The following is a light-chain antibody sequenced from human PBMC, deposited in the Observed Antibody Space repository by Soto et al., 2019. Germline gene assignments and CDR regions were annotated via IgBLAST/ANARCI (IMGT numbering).Light chain of an antibody. Sequence: QSVLTQPASVSGSPGQSITIYCTGTSSDVGSYNLVSWYQQHPGKAPKLMIYEGSKRPSGVSNRFSGSKSGNTASLTISGLQAEDEADYYCCSYAGSVYVFGTGTKLTVL. CDR3: CSYAGSVYV. J-gene: IGLJ1*01. CDR2: EGS. CDR1: SSDVGSYNL. V-gene: IGLV2-23*01.